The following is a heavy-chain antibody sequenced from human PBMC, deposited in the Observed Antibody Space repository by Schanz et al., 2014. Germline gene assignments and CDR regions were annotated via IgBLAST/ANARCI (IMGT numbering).Heavy chain of an antibody. V-gene: IGHV3-66*01. CDR2: IYASGAT. CDR3: ARDGNYYGARNYYKSPYSFDY. D-gene: IGHD3-10*01. CDR1: GFTVSSDH. J-gene: IGHJ4*02. Sequence: EVQLVESGGGFVQPGGSLGLSCVVSGFTVSSDHMSWVRQAPGKGLKWVATIYASGATYYADSVKRRFTISRDISKNTLHLQVTSLRAEDTAIYYCARDGNYYGARNYYKSPYSFDYWGQGTLVTVSS.